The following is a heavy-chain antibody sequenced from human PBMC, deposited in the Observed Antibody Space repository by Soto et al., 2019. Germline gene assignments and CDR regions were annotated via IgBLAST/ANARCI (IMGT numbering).Heavy chain of an antibody. CDR3: AKTPPPGTSFGVVIRIGYYFDY. CDR2: ISGSGGST. J-gene: IGHJ4*02. D-gene: IGHD3-3*01. Sequence: GGSLRLSCAASGFTFSSYAMSWVRQAPGKGLEWVSAISGSGGSTYYADPVKGRFTISRDNSKNTLYLQMNSLRAEDTAVYYCAKTPPPGTSFGVVIRIGYYFDYWGQGTLVTVSS. V-gene: IGHV3-23*01. CDR1: GFTFSSYA.